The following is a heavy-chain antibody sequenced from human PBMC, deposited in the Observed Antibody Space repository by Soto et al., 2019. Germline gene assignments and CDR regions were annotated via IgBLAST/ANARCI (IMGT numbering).Heavy chain of an antibody. V-gene: IGHV4-34*01. J-gene: IGHJ4*02. D-gene: IGHD4-17*01. CDR3: ARPLTSVTTSLDY. CDR2: INHTGST. CDR1: GESFSNYY. Sequence: QVHLQQWGAGLLKPSETLSLTCAVYGESFSNYYWTWIRQPPGKGLEWIGEINHTGSTKYSPSLKSRVXTSXDXFKNQFSLKLTSVTAADTALYYCARPLTSVTTSLDYWSQGTLVIVSS.